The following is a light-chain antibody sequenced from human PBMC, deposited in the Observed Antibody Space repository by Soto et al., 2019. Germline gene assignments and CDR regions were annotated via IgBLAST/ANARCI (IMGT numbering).Light chain of an antibody. Sequence: QSALTQPASVSGSPGQSITISCTGTSSDVGTYNYVSWYQQHPGKAPKLMIYEVTNRPSGVSSRLSGSKSGNTASLTISGLQAEDEADYYCSSYTTSTTLVVFGGGTKLTVL. CDR1: SSDVGTYNY. V-gene: IGLV2-14*01. CDR2: EVT. J-gene: IGLJ2*01. CDR3: SSYTTSTTLVV.